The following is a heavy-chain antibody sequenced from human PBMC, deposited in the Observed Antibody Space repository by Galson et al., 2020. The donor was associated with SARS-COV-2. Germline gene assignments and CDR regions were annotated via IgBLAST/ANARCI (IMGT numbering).Heavy chain of an antibody. Sequence: SETLSLTCTVSGGSISSSNFYWGWLRQPPGKGLEWIGSIYYSGSTSYNPSLKSRVTISVDTSKNQFSLKLSAVTAADTAVYYCARRNMQRGAFDIWGQGTMVTVSS. D-gene: IGHD6-25*01. V-gene: IGHV4-39*01. CDR2: IYYSGST. CDR3: ARRNMQRGAFDI. CDR1: GGSISSSNFY. J-gene: IGHJ3*02.